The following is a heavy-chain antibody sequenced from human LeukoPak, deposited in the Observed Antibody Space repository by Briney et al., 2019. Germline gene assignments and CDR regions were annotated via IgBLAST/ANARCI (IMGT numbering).Heavy chain of an antibody. CDR2: INPSGGST. CDR1: GYTFTSYY. V-gene: IGHV1-46*01. CDR3: ARGRRIEEGDFDY. Sequence: GASVTVSCKASGYTFTSYYIHWVRQAAGQGLEWMGIINPSGGSTSYAQKFQGRVNMTRDTSTSTVYMELSSLRSEDTAVYFCARGRRIEEGDFDYWGQGTLVTVSS. J-gene: IGHJ4*02.